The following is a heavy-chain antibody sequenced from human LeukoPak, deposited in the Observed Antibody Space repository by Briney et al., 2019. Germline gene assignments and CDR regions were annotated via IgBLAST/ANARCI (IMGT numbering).Heavy chain of an antibody. CDR2: IWYDGSNK. V-gene: IGHV3-33*08. D-gene: IGHD6-19*01. J-gene: IGHJ4*02. CDR3: ARPHSSGWPFDY. Sequence: GGSLRLSCAASGFTFTNYAMSWVRQAPGKGLEWVVVIWYDGSNKYYADSVKGRFTISRDNSKNTLYLQMNSLRAEDTAVYYCARPHSSGWPFDYWGQGTLVTVSS. CDR1: GFTFTNYA.